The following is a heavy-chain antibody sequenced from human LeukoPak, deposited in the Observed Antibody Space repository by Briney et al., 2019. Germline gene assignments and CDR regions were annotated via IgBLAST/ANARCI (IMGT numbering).Heavy chain of an antibody. CDR1: GGSFSGYY. V-gene: IGHV4-34*01. Sequence: PSETLSLTCAVYGGSFSGYYWSWIRQPPGKGLEWIGEINHSGSTNYNPSLKSRVTISVDTSKNQFSLKLSSMTAADTAVYYCARGLRHCTGGVCYTGRAYYFDYWGQGTLVTVSS. CDR2: INHSGST. J-gene: IGHJ4*02. CDR3: ARGLRHCTGGVCYTGRAYYFDY. D-gene: IGHD2-8*02.